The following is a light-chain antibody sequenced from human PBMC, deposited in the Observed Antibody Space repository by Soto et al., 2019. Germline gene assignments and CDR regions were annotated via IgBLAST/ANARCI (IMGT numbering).Light chain of an antibody. CDR2: EIS. J-gene: IGKJ4*01. V-gene: IGKV2D-29*01. Sequence: DIVLTQTPLSLSVTPGQPASISCKSSQSLLHSDGRTYFYWYLQKPGQAPHLLIYEISKRLSGVPERFRGSGSGTEFTLKISRVEPEDVGVYYCMPTKQLPLTFGGGTKVEIK. CDR3: MPTKQLPLT. CDR1: QSLLHSDGRTY.